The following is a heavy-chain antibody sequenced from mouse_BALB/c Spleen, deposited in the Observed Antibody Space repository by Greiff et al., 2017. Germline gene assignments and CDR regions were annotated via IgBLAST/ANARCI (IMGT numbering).Heavy chain of an antibody. CDR1: GFTFSSFG. J-gene: IGHJ4*01. V-gene: IGHV5-17*02. Sequence: EVHLVESGGGLVQPGGSRKLSCAASGFTFSSFGMHWVRQAPEKGLEWVAYISSGSSTIYYADTVKGRFTISRDNPKNTLFLQMTSLRSEDTAMYYCARRRAMDYWGQGTSVTVSS. CDR3: ARRRAMDY. CDR2: ISSGSSTI.